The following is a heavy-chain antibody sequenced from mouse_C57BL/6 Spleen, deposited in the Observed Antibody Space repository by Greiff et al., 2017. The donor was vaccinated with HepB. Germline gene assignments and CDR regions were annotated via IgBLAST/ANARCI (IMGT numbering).Heavy chain of an antibody. J-gene: IGHJ1*03. Sequence: QVQLKQSGAELVKPGASVKMSCKASGYTFTSYWITWVKQRPGQGLEWIGDIYPGSGSTNYNEKFKSKATLTVDTSSSTAYMQLSSLTSEDSAVYYCARSDIYYGNYPGYFDVWGTGTTVTVSS. CDR2: IYPGSGST. CDR3: ARSDIYYGNYPGYFDV. V-gene: IGHV1-55*01. CDR1: GYTFTSYW. D-gene: IGHD2-1*01.